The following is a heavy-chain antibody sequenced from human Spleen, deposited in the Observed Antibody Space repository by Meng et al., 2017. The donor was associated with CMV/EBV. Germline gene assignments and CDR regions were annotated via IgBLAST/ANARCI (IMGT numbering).Heavy chain of an antibody. J-gene: IGHJ4*02. CDR2: ISYDESNK. V-gene: IGHV3-30-3*01. D-gene: IGHD1-26*01. Sequence: GGSLRLSCAASGFTFNSYAMSWVRQAPGKGLEWVAVISYDESNKYYADSVKGRFTISRDNSKNTLYLQMNSLRVEDTALYFCAKDGGSYHPWYYFDYWGQGTLVTVSS. CDR1: GFTFNSYA. CDR3: AKDGGSYHPWYYFDY.